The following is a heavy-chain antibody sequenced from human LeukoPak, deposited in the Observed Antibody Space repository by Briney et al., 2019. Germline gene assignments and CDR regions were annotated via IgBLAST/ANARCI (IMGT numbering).Heavy chain of an antibody. Sequence: SETLSLTCTVSGGSISSYYWSWTRQPPGKGLEWIGYIYYSGSTSYNPSLKSRVTISVDTSKNQFSLKLSSVTAADTAVYYCASPGGSGSYYIYWGQGTLVTVSS. CDR3: ASPGGSGSYYIY. V-gene: IGHV4-59*01. J-gene: IGHJ4*02. D-gene: IGHD3-10*01. CDR1: GGSISSYY. CDR2: IYYSGST.